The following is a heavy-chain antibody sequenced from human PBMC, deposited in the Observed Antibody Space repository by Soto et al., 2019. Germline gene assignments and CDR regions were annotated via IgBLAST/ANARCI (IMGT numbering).Heavy chain of an antibody. CDR1: GGFI. V-gene: IGHV4-59*01. CDR2: IYYSGST. Sequence: PSETLSLTCTVSGGFIWGWIRQSPDKGLEWIGYIYYSGSTNYNPSLKSRVTISVDTSKNQFSLKLSSVTAADTAVYYCARSDGRYWGQGTLVTVSS. J-gene: IGHJ4*02. CDR3: ARSDGRY.